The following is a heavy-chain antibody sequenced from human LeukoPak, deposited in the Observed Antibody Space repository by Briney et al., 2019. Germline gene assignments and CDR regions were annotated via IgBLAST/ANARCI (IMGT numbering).Heavy chain of an antibody. D-gene: IGHD3-10*02. J-gene: IGHJ6*04. Sequence: GGSLRLSCAASGFTVSSYEINWVRQAPGKGLEWVSYISSSGSTIYYADSVKGRFTISRDNAKNSLYLQMNSLRAEDTAVYYCAELGITTIGGVWGKGTTVTISS. CDR2: ISSSGSTI. CDR3: AELGITTIGGV. V-gene: IGHV3-48*03. CDR1: GFTVSSYE.